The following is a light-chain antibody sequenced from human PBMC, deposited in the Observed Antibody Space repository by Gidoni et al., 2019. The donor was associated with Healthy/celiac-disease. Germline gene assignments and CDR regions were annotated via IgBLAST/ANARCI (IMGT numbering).Light chain of an antibody. CDR2: DAS. J-gene: IGKJ5*01. CDR3: QQRSNWPPIT. V-gene: IGKV3-11*01. CDR1: QSVSSY. Sequence: IVLTQSPATLSLSPGERATLSCRASQSVSSYLAWYQQKPGQAPRLLIYDASNRATGIPARFSGSGSGTDSTLTISSLEPEDFAVYYCQQRSNWPPITFXQXTRLEIK.